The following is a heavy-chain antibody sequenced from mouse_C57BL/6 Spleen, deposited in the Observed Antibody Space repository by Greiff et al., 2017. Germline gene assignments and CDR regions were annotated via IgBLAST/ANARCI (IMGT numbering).Heavy chain of an antibody. J-gene: IGHJ4*01. CDR1: GFTFSDSY. CDR2: LNYDGSSP. D-gene: IGHD2-1*01. CDR3: ARDRDDGNYGAMDY. Sequence: EVQLVESEGGLVQPGSSMKLSCTASGFTFSDSYMAWVRQVPETGLEWVANLNYDGSSPYYLDSLKSRFIISRDNAKNILDLQRSRLKCETTATYDGARDRDDGNYGAMDYWGQGTSGTVSS. V-gene: IGHV5-16*01.